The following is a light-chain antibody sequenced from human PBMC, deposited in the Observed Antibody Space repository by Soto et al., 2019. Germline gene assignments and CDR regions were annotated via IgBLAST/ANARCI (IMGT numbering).Light chain of an antibody. J-gene: IGKJ4*01. Sequence: EIVLTQSPGTLYLSPGDRATLSCLARQSFSSRFLAWYQQKPCQDPTLLIYGVSSRATGTPDRFSGIGSGTDFTLTIIRLEPEDFAVYYCQQYDSAPLTFGGGTQVEIK. CDR1: QSFSSRF. V-gene: IGKV3-20*01. CDR2: GVS. CDR3: QQYDSAPLT.